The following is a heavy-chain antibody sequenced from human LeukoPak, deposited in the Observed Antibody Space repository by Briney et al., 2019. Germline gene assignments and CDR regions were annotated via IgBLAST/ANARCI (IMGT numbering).Heavy chain of an antibody. CDR3: ARVFSSGSFDY. CDR1: RFAFHNYA. Sequence: GGSLRLSCAASRFAFHNYAMTWIRQAPERGLEWVSSISVDGGDIKYTDSAKGRFTISRDNSKGTLYLQMNSLRAEDTAVYYCARVFSSGSFDYWGQGTLVTVSS. D-gene: IGHD6-19*01. J-gene: IGHJ4*02. V-gene: IGHV3-23*01. CDR2: ISVDGGDI.